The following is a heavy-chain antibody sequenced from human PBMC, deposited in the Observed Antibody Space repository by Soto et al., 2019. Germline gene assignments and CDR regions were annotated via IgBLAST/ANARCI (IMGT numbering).Heavy chain of an antibody. CDR2: ISDNSRHI. D-gene: IGHD3-16*01. V-gene: IGHV3-48*02. CDR1: GFTFRTFG. CDR3: ARDKTGFGAIDY. J-gene: IGHJ4*02. Sequence: EVQVVESGGGLVQPGGSLRLSCTTSGFTFRTFGMNCVRQAPGKGLEWVSYISDNSRHIYYADSVKGRFAISRDNGENSLTLQMNGLRDEDAAVYFCARDKTGFGAIDYWGQGTLVTVSS.